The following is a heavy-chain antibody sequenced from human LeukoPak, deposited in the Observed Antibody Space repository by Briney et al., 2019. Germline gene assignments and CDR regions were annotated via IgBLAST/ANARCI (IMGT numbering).Heavy chain of an antibody. D-gene: IGHD6-13*01. CDR2: INPSGGSA. CDR1: GYTFTSHF. J-gene: IGHJ2*01. V-gene: IGHV1-46*01. CDR3: ARDLAAVGTMPTWNFDL. Sequence: ASVKVSCKASGYTFTSHFVHWVRQAPGQGLEWMGMINPSGGSATYAQQFRGRVTMTRDASTSTFYMELNSLRSEETAVYYCARDLAAVGTMPTWNFDLWGRGSLVTVS.